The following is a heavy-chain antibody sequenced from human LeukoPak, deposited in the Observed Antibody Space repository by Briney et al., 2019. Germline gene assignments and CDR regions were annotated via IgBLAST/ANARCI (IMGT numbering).Heavy chain of an antibody. CDR3: ARVLRRWLQFGAFDI. V-gene: IGHV3-53*01. CDR1: GFTFSNYA. CDR2: IYSGGST. D-gene: IGHD5-24*01. J-gene: IGHJ3*02. Sequence: GSLRLSCAASGFTFSNYAMSWVRQAPGKGLEWVSVIYSGGSTYYADSVKGRFTIFRDNSKNTLYLQMNSLRAEDTAVYYCARVLRRWLQFGAFDIWGQGTMVTVSS.